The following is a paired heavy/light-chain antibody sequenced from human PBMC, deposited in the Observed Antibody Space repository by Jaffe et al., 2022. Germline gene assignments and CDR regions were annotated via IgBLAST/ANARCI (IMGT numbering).Light chain of an antibody. CDR3: QQFYSYPGT. V-gene: IGKV1-5*03. Sequence: DFQMTQSPSTLSASVGDRVTITCRASQSISNWLAWYQQKPGKAPKLLISKASSLESGVPSRFSGSGSGTEFTLTIDSLQPDDLATYFCQQFYSYPGTFGPGTKVEI. CDR1: QSISNW. J-gene: IGKJ3*01. CDR2: KAS.
Heavy chain of an antibody. CDR3: AKERNYGDLDY. Sequence: DVQLLESGGGLVQPGRSLRLSCVASGFSLSSHGMSWVRRAPGKGLEWISATSASSPRTYYADSVKGRFIITRDNSKNTVYLQMTNLRADDSAIYYCAKERNYGDLDYWGQGTLVTVSS. V-gene: IGHV3-23*01. CDR2: TSASSPRT. J-gene: IGHJ4*02. D-gene: IGHD4-17*01. CDR1: GFSLSSHG.